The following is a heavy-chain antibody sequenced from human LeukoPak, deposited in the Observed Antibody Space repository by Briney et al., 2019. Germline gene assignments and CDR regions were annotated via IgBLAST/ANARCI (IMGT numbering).Heavy chain of an antibody. CDR3: ARLYYYDSSGLDY. CDR2: IYYSGST. CDR1: GGSISSGDYY. D-gene: IGHD3-22*01. Sequence: SETLSLTCTVSGGSISSGDYYWNWLRQPPGKGLEWIGYIYYSGSTYYNPSLKSRVTISVDTSKNQFSLKLSSVTAADTAVYYCARLYYYDSSGLDYWGQGTLVTVSS. J-gene: IGHJ4*02. V-gene: IGHV4-30-4*08.